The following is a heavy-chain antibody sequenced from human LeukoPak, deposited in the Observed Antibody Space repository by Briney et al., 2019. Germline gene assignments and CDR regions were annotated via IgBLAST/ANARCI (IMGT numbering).Heavy chain of an antibody. Sequence: GGSLRLSCAASGFTVSSNYMSWVRQAPGKGLEWVSVIYSGGSTYYADSVKGRFTISRDNSKNTLYLQMNSLRADDTAVYYCATISAQEMPFFWGQGTLVTVSS. D-gene: IGHD5-24*01. J-gene: IGHJ4*02. CDR2: IYSGGST. CDR1: GFTVSSNY. V-gene: IGHV3-66*01. CDR3: ATISAQEMPFF.